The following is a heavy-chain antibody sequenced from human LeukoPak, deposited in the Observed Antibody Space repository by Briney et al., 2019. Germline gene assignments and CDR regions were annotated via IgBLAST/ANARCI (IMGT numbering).Heavy chain of an antibody. J-gene: IGHJ4*02. Sequence: GGSLRLSCAAPGFTFSSYWMYWVRQAPGKGLVWVSHINGDGSSTSYADSVKGRFTISRDNAKNTLYLQMSSLRADDTAVYYCAGDRSVGAVDYWGQGTLVTVSS. V-gene: IGHV3-74*01. CDR1: GFTFSSYW. CDR3: AGDRSVGAVDY. CDR2: INGDGSST. D-gene: IGHD1-26*01.